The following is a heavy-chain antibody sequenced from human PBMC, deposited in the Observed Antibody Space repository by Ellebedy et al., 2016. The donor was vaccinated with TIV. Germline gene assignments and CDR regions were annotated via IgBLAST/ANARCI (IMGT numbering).Heavy chain of an antibody. CDR3: ARTLYGEAWYFDL. J-gene: IGHJ2*01. D-gene: IGHD4-17*01. V-gene: IGHV3-53*01. CDR2: TTSDGTT. Sequence: PVQPLDSPSVTTSDGTTHYADSVKGRFTISRDNSKNTVYLQMNSPRAEDTAVYYCARTLYGEAWYFDLWGRGTLVTVSS.